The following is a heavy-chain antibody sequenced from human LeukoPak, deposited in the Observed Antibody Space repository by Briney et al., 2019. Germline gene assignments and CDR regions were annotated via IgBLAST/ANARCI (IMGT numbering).Heavy chain of an antibody. D-gene: IGHD5-18*01. Sequence: GGSLRLSCAGSGFSFSTYVLSWVRQAPGKGLEWVSSLSRSGGSAYYTDSVKGRFTISRDNSKNTLYLQMNSLRAEDTAVYYCARSGGYSFYFDYWGQGTLVTVSS. CDR2: LSRSGGSA. CDR3: ARSGGYSFYFDY. CDR1: GFSFSTYV. V-gene: IGHV3-23*01. J-gene: IGHJ4*02.